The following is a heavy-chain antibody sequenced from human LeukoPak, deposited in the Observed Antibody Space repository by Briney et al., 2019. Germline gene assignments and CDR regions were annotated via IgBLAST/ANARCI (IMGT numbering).Heavy chain of an antibody. D-gene: IGHD3-9*01. CDR2: ISAYNGNT. J-gene: IGHJ4*02. V-gene: IGHV1-18*04. CDR1: GYTFTSYG. Sequence: EASVKACCKASGYTFTSYGISWERQAPGQGLEWMGWISAYNGNTNYAQKLQGRVTMTTDTSTSTAYMELRSLRSDDTAVYYCARDDDILTGYSPDYWGQGTLVTVSS. CDR3: ARDDDILTGYSPDY.